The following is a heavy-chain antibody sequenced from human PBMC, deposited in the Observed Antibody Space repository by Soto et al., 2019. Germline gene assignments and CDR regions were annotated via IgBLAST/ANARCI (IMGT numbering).Heavy chain of an antibody. Sequence: EVQLLESGGGLVQSGGSLRLSCAAAGFTFNDYTMSWVRQAPGRGLECVSGISGASEGIHYADPVKVRFTISRDNTVQTVVLQRNSLRAEGTAVYYCVGYCRGGSFNGLGSFDMRCPGTMVTVSS. J-gene: IGHJ3*02. CDR1: GFTFNDYT. D-gene: IGHD2-15*01. CDR2: ISGASEGI. V-gene: IGHV3-23*01. CDR3: VGYCRGGSFNGLGSFDM.